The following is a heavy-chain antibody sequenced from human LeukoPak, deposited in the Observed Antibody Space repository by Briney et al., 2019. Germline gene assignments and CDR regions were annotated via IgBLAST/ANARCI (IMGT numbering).Heavy chain of an antibody. Sequence: GGSLRLSCAASGFTFSSYWMSWVRQAPGKGLEWVANIKQDGSEKYYVDSVKGRFTISRDSAKNSLYLQMNSLRAEDTAVYYCARDQSDYDILTGYYRYFDYWGQGTLVTVSS. CDR1: GFTFSSYW. J-gene: IGHJ4*02. D-gene: IGHD3-9*01. CDR3: ARDQSDYDILTGYYRYFDY. V-gene: IGHV3-7*03. CDR2: IKQDGSEK.